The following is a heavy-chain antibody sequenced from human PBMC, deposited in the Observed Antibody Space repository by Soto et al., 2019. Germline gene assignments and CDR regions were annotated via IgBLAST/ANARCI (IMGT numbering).Heavy chain of an antibody. J-gene: IGHJ5*02. CDR2: IYYSGST. Sequence: PSETLSITCTVSGCSISWNSYYWCWILQPPGKGLEWIGNIYYSGSTYYNPSLKGRVIISMDTSKNQFSLQLVSVTAADTAVYYCAESRSGYGNWFDPWGQGTLVTVAS. CDR3: AESRSGYGNWFDP. D-gene: IGHD6-25*01. V-gene: IGHV4-39*01. CDR1: GCSISWNSYY.